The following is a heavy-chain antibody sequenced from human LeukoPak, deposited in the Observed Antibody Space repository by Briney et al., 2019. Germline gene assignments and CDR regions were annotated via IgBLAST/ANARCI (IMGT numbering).Heavy chain of an antibody. CDR3: ARGIRTVRRPFDD. CDR1: GGSFSGYY. V-gene: IGHV4-34*01. J-gene: IGHJ4*01. CDR2: INHSGST. Sequence: SETLSLTCAVYGGSFSGYYWSWIRQPPGKGLEWIGEINHSGSTNYNPSLKSRVTISVDTSKNQFSLKMSSVTAADTAVYYCARGIRTVRRPFDDWGQGTLVTVSS. D-gene: IGHD4-17*01.